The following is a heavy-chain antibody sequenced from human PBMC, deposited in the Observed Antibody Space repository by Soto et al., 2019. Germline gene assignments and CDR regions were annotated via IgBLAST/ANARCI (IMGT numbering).Heavy chain of an antibody. D-gene: IGHD3-10*01. V-gene: IGHV3-23*01. Sequence: GGSLRLSCAASGFTFSNYDMSWVRQAPGKGLEWVSLISGSGRTIYYADSVKGRFTISRDNSKSTLFLQLNSLRADDTAVYYCAKVTGYYASVGFGHWGQGT. J-gene: IGHJ4*02. CDR3: AKVTGYYASVGFGH. CDR1: GFTFSNYD. CDR2: ISGSGRTI.